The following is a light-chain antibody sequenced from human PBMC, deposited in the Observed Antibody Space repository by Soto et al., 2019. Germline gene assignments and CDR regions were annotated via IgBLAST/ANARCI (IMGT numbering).Light chain of an antibody. CDR1: NSDVGSSVY. CDR3: SSYRTHDSLI. CDR2: EVS. V-gene: IGLV2-14*03. Sequence: QSVLTQPASVSGSPGQSISFSCAGSNSDVGSSVYVSWYRQHPGKAPQLIMYEVSHRTSGVSYRFSGSKSGNTASLTISGLQAEDEADYYCSSYRTHDSLIFGGGTKVTVL. J-gene: IGLJ2*01.